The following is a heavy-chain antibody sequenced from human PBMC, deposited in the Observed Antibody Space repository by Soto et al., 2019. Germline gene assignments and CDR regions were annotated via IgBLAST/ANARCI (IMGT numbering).Heavy chain of an antibody. CDR3: ARSITIFGVVPYYYYGMGV. J-gene: IGHJ6*02. CDR2: ISSSSSTI. CDR1: GFTFSSYS. V-gene: IGHV3-48*02. D-gene: IGHD3-3*01. Sequence: PGGSLRLSCAASGFTFSSYSMNWVRQAPGKGLEWVSYISSSSSTIYYADSVKGRFTISRDNAKNSLYLQMNSLRDEDTAVYYCARSITIFGVVPYYYYGMGVWGQGTTVTVSS.